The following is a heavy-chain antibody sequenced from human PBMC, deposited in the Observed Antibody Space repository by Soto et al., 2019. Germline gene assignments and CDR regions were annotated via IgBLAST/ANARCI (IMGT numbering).Heavy chain of an antibody. CDR2: IYYSGST. CDR1: GGSISSGGYY. CDR3: AIRIAAAGNGMVDV. D-gene: IGHD6-13*01. V-gene: IGHV4-31*03. Sequence: PSETLSLTCTVSGGSISSGGYYWSWIRQHPGKGLEWIGYIYYSGSTYYNPSLKSRVTISVDTSKNQFSLKLSSVTAADTAVYYCAIRIAAAGNGMVDVWGQGTTVTVSS. J-gene: IGHJ6*02.